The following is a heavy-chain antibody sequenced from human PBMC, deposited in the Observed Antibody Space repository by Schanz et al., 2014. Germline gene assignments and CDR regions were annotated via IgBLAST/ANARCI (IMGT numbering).Heavy chain of an antibody. CDR2: IIPILGIA. V-gene: IGHV1-69*02. CDR1: RSTFSSYT. Sequence: VQLVQSGAEVKKPGSSVKVSCKASRSTFSSYTISWVRQARGQGLEWMGRIIPILGIANYAQKFQGRVTITADKSTSTAYMELSSLRSDDTAVYYCARGGGPEDVFDIWGQGTILTVSS. J-gene: IGHJ3*02. D-gene: IGHD2-15*01. CDR3: ARGGGPEDVFDI.